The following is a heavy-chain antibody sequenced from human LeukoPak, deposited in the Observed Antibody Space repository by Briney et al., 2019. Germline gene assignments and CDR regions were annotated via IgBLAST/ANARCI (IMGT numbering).Heavy chain of an antibody. CDR1: GFTFSNFA. J-gene: IGHJ4*02. CDR2: ISGSGGST. D-gene: IGHD5-18*01. CDR3: AKDNSYGYYYFDY. V-gene: IGHV3-23*01. Sequence: GGSLRLSCAASGFTFSNFAMSWVRQAPGKGLEWVSSISGSGGSTYYADSVKGRFTISRDNSKSTLYLQMSSLRAEDTAVYYCAKDNSYGYYYFDYWGQGTLVTVSS.